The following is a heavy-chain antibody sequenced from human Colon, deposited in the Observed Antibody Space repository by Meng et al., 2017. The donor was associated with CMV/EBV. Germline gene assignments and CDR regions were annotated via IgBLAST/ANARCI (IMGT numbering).Heavy chain of an antibody. Sequence: QVQLQQWGAGLLMPSETLSLICSVYGGSFSGYYWSWIRQPPGKGLEWIGDINHSGNTNYNPSLKSRVTISVDTSKNQFSLKLSSVTAADTAVYYCARCYYGSGSCTPFDFWGQGTLVTVSS. V-gene: IGHV4-34*01. CDR2: INHSGNT. CDR3: ARCYYGSGSCTPFDF. D-gene: IGHD3-10*01. CDR1: GGSFSGYY. J-gene: IGHJ4*02.